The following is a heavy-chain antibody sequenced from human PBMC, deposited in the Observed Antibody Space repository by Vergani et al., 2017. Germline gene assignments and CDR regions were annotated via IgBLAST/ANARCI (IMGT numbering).Heavy chain of an antibody. J-gene: IGHJ4*02. CDR3: ANEGSANRIRGWLDH. D-gene: IGHD3-10*01. CDR2: IHYDGSHE. CDR1: GFSFSSFG. V-gene: IGHV3-30*02. Sequence: VQLVESGGGVVQPGRSLRLSCAASGFSFSSFGFHWVRQAPGKGLEWVAFIHYDGSHEYYIDSVKGRFTISRDNSKNTLILQMNGLRAEDTAVYYCANEGSANRIRGWLDHWGQGALVTVSS.